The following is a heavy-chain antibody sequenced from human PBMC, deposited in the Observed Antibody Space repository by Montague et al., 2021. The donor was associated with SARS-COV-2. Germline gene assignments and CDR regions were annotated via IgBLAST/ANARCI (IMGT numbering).Heavy chain of an antibody. Sequence: SETLSLTCTVSGGSISTSYYWGWIRQPPGKGLEWIGSIYYSGSTYYNLSLKSRVTISVDTSKNQFSLKLSSVTAADTAVYYCARDATVTTFYYYGMDVWGQGTTVTVSS. J-gene: IGHJ6*02. D-gene: IGHD4-17*01. V-gene: IGHV4-39*07. CDR2: IYYSGST. CDR3: ARDATVTTFYYYGMDV. CDR1: GGSISTSYY.